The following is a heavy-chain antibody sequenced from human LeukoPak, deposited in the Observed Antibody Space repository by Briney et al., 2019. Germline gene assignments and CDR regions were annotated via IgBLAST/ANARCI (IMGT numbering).Heavy chain of an antibody. CDR3: ARALTGTYYFDY. CDR2: INHSGST. CDR1: GGSFGGYY. J-gene: IGHJ4*02. V-gene: IGHV4-34*01. Sequence: SETLSLTCAVYGGSFGGYYWSWIRQPPGKGLEWIGEINHSGSTNYNPSLKSRVTISVDTSKNQFSLKLSSVTAADTAVYYCARALTGTYYFDYWGQGTLVTVSS. D-gene: IGHD1-20*01.